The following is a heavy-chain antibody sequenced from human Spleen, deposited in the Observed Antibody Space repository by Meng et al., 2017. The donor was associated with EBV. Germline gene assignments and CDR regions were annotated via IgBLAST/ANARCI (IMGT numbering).Heavy chain of an antibody. V-gene: IGHV4-30-4*01. Sequence: VQPQESGPGVVKPSQTLSLTCAVSGGSFSSLNYYWSWIRQPPGKGLEWISHIYYGGSTYYNPSLKSRVTISLDTSKNYFSLELTSVTATDTAVYYCARDDSRYFDQWGQGTLVTVSS. J-gene: IGHJ4*02. CDR1: GGSFSSLNYY. CDR3: ARDDSRYFDQ. CDR2: IYYGGST. D-gene: IGHD3-22*01.